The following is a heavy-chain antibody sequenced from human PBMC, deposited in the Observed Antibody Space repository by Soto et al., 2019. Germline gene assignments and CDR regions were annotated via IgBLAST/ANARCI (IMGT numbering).Heavy chain of an antibody. CDR3: ARDYGVGP. Sequence: QVQLQESGPGLVKPSQTLSLTCTVSGGSISSGDYYWSWIRQPPGKGLEWIGYIYDSGSTYYNSSLKSRVNITLDTSKNQFSLNLTSVTAADTAVYYCARDYGVGPWGQGTLVTVSS. V-gene: IGHV4-30-4*01. CDR2: IYDSGST. D-gene: IGHD4-17*01. CDR1: GGSISSGDYY. J-gene: IGHJ5*02.